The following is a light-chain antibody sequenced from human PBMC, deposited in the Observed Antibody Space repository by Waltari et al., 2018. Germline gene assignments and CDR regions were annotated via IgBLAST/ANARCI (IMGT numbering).Light chain of an antibody. Sequence: AIRMTQSPSSFSASTGDRVTITCRASQGISSYLAWYTQKPGKAPTLLIYAASTLQSGVPSRFSGSGSGTDFTLTISCLQSEDFATYYCQQYYSYPQTFGQGTKVEIK. CDR1: QGISSY. J-gene: IGKJ1*01. CDR2: AAS. CDR3: QQYYSYPQT. V-gene: IGKV1-8*01.